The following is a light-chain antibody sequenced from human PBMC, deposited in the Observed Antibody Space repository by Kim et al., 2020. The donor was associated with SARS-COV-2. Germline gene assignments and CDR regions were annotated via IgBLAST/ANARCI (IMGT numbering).Light chain of an antibody. CDR1: SSNIGSNY. V-gene: IGLV1-44*01. Sequence: GQRVTISCSGSSSNIGSNYVHWYQQLPGTAPKLLVFSYNQRPSGVPDRFSASKSGTSASLAISGLQFEDEADYYCAPWDDSLNGPVFGGGTQLTVL. CDR2: SYN. J-gene: IGLJ3*02. CDR3: APWDDSLNGPV.